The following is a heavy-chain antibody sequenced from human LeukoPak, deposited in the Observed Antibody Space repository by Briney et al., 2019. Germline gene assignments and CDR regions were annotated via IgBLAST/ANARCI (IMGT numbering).Heavy chain of an antibody. D-gene: IGHD2-15*01. J-gene: IGHJ5*01. CDR2: ISGSGSSK. CDR1: GFIFSDYY. CDR3: ARRYLMAATPLDS. Sequence: PGGSLRLSCAASGFIFSDYYMTWTRQAPGKGREWIAHISGSGSSKDYATSLRGRCSVSRENAENKLYLHITNVTVEDTAIYYCARRYLMAATPLDSWGKGTLVTVTS. V-gene: IGHV3-11*01.